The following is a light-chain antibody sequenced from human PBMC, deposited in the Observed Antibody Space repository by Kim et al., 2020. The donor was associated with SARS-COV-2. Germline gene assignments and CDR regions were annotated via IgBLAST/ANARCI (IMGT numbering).Light chain of an antibody. CDR2: DAS. CDR3: QKYNGAPWT. CDR1: QGISSN. Sequence: ASGGERVTITCRGSQGISSNVAWYQQKPGDVPKLLIYDASALLSGVPSRFSGSGSGTDFTLTISSLQPEDVATYYCQKYNGAPWTFGQGTKVDIK. V-gene: IGKV1-27*01. J-gene: IGKJ1*01.